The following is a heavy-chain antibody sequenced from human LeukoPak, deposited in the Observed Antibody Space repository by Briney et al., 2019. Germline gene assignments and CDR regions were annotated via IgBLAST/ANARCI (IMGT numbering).Heavy chain of an antibody. CDR2: INHNGNVN. J-gene: IGHJ6*02. CDR1: GFTFSSYW. V-gene: IGHV3-7*03. Sequence: GGSLRLSCAASGFTFSSYWMNWARQAPGKGLEWVASINHNGNVNYCVDSVKGRFTFSRDNAKNSLYLQMSNLRAEDTAVYFCARGGGLDVWGQGATVTVSS. D-gene: IGHD3-16*01. CDR3: ARGGGLDV.